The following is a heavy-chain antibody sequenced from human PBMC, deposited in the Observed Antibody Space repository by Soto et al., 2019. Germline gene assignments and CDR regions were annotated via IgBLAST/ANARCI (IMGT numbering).Heavy chain of an antibody. V-gene: IGHV4-4*07. CDR3: ARDIGSYAYGEGY. CDR1: GGSINSHW. Sequence: PSETLSLPCSVSGGSINSHWWSWIRQPAGKGLEWIGRVYSSGTTDYNPALDSRASLSVETSKNQFSLKLSSLTAADTAVYYCARDIGSYAYGEGYWGQGIQVTVSS. J-gene: IGHJ4*02. CDR2: VYSSGTT. D-gene: IGHD3-10*01.